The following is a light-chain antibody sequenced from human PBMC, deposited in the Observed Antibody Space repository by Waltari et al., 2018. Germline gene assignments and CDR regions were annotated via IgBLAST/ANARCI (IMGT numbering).Light chain of an antibody. CDR2: GKN. Sequence: SSELTQDPAVSVALGQTVRITCQGDSLRSYYASWYQQKPGQAPVLVIYGKNNRPSWIPDRFSVSSSGKTASLTITGAQAEDEADYYCNSRDSSGNHPWVFGGGTKLTVL. CDR1: SLRSYY. V-gene: IGLV3-19*01. CDR3: NSRDSSGNHPWV. J-gene: IGLJ3*02.